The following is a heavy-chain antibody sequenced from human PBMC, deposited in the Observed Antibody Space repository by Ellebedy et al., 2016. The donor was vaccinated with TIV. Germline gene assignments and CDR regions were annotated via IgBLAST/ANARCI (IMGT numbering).Heavy chain of an antibody. V-gene: IGHV1-3*01. CDR1: GYAFTHYG. CDR2: INGGNGYP. D-gene: IGHD3-16*01. CDR3: ARDWCWGGDY. J-gene: IGHJ4*02. Sequence: AASVKVSCKASGYAFTHYGLHWVRQAPGQGLEWMAWINGGNGYPKYSWKFQGRVSFTRDTSATTAYMELSSLTSEDTAVYYCARDWCWGGDYWGQGTLVTVSS.